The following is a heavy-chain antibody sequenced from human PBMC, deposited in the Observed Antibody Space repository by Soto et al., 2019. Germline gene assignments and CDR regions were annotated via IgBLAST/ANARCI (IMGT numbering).Heavy chain of an antibody. D-gene: IGHD6-13*01. J-gene: IGHJ5*02. Sequence: QVQLQESGPGLVKPSETLSLTCTVSGGDISSGDYYWAWIRQPPGKGLEWIASIYYVGSTFYNSSLESRVTISVDMSKNLFSLKLTSVTATDTAVYFCTGHPALRPAVEGFDPWGQGTLVTVSS. CDR2: IYYVGST. CDR3: TGHPALRPAVEGFDP. V-gene: IGHV4-39*01. CDR1: GGDISSGDYY.